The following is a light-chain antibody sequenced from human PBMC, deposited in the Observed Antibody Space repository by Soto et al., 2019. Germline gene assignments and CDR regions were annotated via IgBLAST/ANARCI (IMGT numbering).Light chain of an antibody. Sequence: AIRMTQSPSSFSASTGDRVTITCRASQGISSYLAWYQQKPGKAPKLLIYAASTLQSGVPSRFSGSGSGTDFTLPISCLQSEDFATYYCHQYYSYPFTFGPGTKVDIK. CDR3: HQYYSYPFT. CDR2: AAS. V-gene: IGKV1-8*01. J-gene: IGKJ3*01. CDR1: QGISSY.